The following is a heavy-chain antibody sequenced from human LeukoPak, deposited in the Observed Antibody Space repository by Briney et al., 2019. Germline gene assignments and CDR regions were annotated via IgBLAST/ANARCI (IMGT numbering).Heavy chain of an antibody. CDR2: ISSSSSYI. CDR1: GFTFSSYS. CDR3: ARACGGDCYSDAFDI. V-gene: IGHV3-21*01. J-gene: IGHJ3*02. D-gene: IGHD2-21*02. Sequence: PGGSLRLSCAASGFTFSSYSMNWVRQAPGKGLEWVSSISSSSSYIYYADSVKGRFTISGDNAKNSLYLQMNSLRAEDTAVYYCARACGGDCYSDAFDIWGQGTMVTVSS.